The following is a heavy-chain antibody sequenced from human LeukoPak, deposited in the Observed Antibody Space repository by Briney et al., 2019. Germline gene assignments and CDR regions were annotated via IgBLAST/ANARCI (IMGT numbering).Heavy chain of an antibody. CDR1: GGSISSYY. CDR2: IYYSGST. D-gene: IGHD3-10*01. CDR3: ARGVRGSYYMDV. V-gene: IGHV4-59*01. J-gene: IGHJ6*03. Sequence: SETLSLTCTVSGGSISSYYWSWIRQPPGKGLEWIGYIYYSGSTNYNPSLKSRVTISVDTSKNQFSLKLSSVTAADTAVYYCARGVRGSYYMDVWGKGTTVTISS.